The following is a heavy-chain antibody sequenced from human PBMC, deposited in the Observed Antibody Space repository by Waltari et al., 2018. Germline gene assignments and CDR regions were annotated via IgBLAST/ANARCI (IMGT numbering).Heavy chain of an antibody. CDR3: ARRGGSYYGDPTYFDY. V-gene: IGHV3-7*01. CDR1: GFTFSSYW. D-gene: IGHD1-26*01. J-gene: IGHJ4*02. CDR2: IKQDGSEK. Sequence: EVQLVESGGGLVQPGGSLRLSCAASGFTFSSYWMSWVRQAPGKGLEWVANIKQDGSEKYYVDSVKGRFTISRDNAKNSLYLQMNSLRAEDTAVYYCARRGGSYYGDPTYFDYWGQGTLVTVSS.